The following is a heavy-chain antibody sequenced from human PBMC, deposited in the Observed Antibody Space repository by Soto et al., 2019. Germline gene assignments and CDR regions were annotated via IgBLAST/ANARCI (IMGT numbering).Heavy chain of an antibody. J-gene: IGHJ4*02. D-gene: IGHD2-8*02. CDR3: TGEVASGY. CDR2: ISRAGGTK. V-gene: IGHV3-30*03. CDR1: GFTVSSYG. Sequence: QVQLVESGGGVVQPGRSLRLSCAASGFTVSSYGMHWVRQAPGKGLEWVAVISRAGGTKYYADSVKGRFAISKDNSRNTLVLEMNSLRGDDMAVYYCTGEVASGYWGQGTLVTVSS.